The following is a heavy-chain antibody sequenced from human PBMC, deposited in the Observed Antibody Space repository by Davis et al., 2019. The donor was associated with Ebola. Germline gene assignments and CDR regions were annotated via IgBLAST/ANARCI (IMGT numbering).Heavy chain of an antibody. V-gene: IGHV4-34*01. Sequence: SETLSLTCAVYGGSFSGYYWSWIRQPSGKGLEWIGEINHSGNTKYNPSLRSRVSISVDTSKNQFSLSVTSLTAADTAVYYCARGSDYVWGKDDFWGQGTLVTVSS. CDR2: INHSGNT. D-gene: IGHD3-16*01. J-gene: IGHJ4*02. CDR3: ARGSDYVWGKDDF. CDR1: GGSFSGYY.